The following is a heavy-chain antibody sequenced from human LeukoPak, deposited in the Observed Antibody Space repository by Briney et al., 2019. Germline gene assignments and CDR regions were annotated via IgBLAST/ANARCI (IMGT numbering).Heavy chain of an antibody. V-gene: IGHV4-39*07. CDR3: ARQVAIVEPTDPNWFDS. J-gene: IGHJ5*01. D-gene: IGHD1-26*01. CDR1: GDSIGSSSYY. CDR2: IFYSGST. Sequence: SETLSLTCNVSGDSIGSSSYYRGWIRQTPEKGLEWSGSIFYSGSTYYTPSLKSRVTMSLDTSKNQFSLRLTSVTAADTAVYYCARQVAIVEPTDPNWFDSWGQGTLVTVS.